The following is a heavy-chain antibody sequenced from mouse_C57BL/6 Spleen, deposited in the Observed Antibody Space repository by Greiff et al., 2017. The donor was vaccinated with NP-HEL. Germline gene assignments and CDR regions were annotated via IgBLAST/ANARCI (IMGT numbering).Heavy chain of an antibody. CDR2: INPNNGGT. CDR1: GYTFTDYY. Sequence: EVQLQQSGPELVKPGASVKISCKASGYTFTDYYMNWVKQSHGKSLEWIGDINPNNGGTSYNQKFKGKATLTVDKSSSTAYMELRSLTSEDSAVYYCARSVYYGNSPAMDYWGQGTSVTVSS. J-gene: IGHJ4*01. CDR3: ARSVYYGNSPAMDY. V-gene: IGHV1-26*01. D-gene: IGHD2-1*01.